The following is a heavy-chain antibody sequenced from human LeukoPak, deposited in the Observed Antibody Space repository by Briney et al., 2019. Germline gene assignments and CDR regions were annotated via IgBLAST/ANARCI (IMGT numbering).Heavy chain of an antibody. CDR1: GGSISSYY. V-gene: IGHV4-4*07. Sequence: PSETLSLTCTVSGGSISSYYWSWIRQPAGKGLGWIGRIYTSGVTNYSPSLKSRVTISVDKSKNQFSLNLSSVTAADTAVYYCAGLGYCTNGVCWGNWFDPWGQGTLVTVSS. CDR3: AGLGYCTNGVCWGNWFDP. CDR2: IYTSGVT. D-gene: IGHD2-8*01. J-gene: IGHJ5*02.